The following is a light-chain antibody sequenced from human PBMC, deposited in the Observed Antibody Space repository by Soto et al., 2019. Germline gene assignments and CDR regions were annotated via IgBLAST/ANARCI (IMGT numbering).Light chain of an antibody. CDR1: SSDVGGYNY. CDR3: SSFAGNNNLV. V-gene: IGLV2-8*01. CDR2: EVS. J-gene: IGLJ2*01. Sequence: QSALTQPPSASGSPGQSVTISCTGTSSDVGGYNYVSWYQQHPGKAPKLMISEVSKRPSGVPDRFSGSKSGNTASLTVSGLHADDEADYYCSSFAGNNNLVFGGGTKVTVL.